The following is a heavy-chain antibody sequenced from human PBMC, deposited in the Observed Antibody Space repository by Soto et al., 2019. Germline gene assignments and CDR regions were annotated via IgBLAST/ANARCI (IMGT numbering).Heavy chain of an antibody. CDR1: GYTFTSYG. D-gene: IGHD6-19*01. CDR2: VNAYNGNT. CDR3: AREVVSGSTGFDY. J-gene: IGHJ4*02. V-gene: IGHV1-18*01. Sequence: QVQLVQSGAEVKKPGASVKVSCKASGYTFTSYGISWVRQAPGQGLEWMGWVNAYNGNTNYAQKFQGRVTMTTDTSTSTAYMERRTVSSAATAVYYCAREVVSGSTGFDYWGQGTLVTVSS.